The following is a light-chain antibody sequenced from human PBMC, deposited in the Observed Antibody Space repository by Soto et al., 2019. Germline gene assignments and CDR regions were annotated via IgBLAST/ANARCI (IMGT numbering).Light chain of an antibody. J-gene: IGKJ1*01. V-gene: IGKV4-1*01. CDR1: QSLLSRSNSKNF. Sequence: DVVMTQSPDSLAVSLGGRATINCKSSQSLLSRSNSKNFLAWYQQKPGQPPKLLIYWASTPGSGVPDRCSGSGGGTDFTLTISSLQDEDVAVYYCQQFYRAPRTFGPGTQVQIK. CDR2: WAS. CDR3: QQFYRAPRT.